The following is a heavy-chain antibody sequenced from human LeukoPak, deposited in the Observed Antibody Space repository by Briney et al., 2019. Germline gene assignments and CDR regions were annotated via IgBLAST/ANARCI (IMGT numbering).Heavy chain of an antibody. V-gene: IGHV4-4*07. CDR2: IYTRGST. D-gene: IGHD2-15*01. CDR1: GGSINNYY. CDR3: ARGRYCSPDICSGGDAFDI. J-gene: IGHJ3*02. Sequence: SETLSLTCTVSGGSINNYYWSWIRQPAGKGLEWIGRIYTRGSTNYNPSLKSRVTMSVDTSKNQFSLKLSSVTAADTAVYYCARGRYCSPDICSGGDAFDIWGQGTMVSVSS.